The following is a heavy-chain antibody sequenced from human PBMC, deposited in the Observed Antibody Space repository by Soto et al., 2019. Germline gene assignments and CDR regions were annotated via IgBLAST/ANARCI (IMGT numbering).Heavy chain of an antibody. D-gene: IGHD5-12*01. J-gene: IGHJ4*02. Sequence: SETLSLSCTVSGGSISSYYWSWIRQPPGKGLEWIGYIYYSGSTNYNPSLKSRVTISVDTSKNQFSLKLSSVTAADTAVYYCARALTDGYGDFDYWGQGTLVTVS. V-gene: IGHV4-59*01. CDR1: GGSISSYY. CDR3: ARALTDGYGDFDY. CDR2: IYYSGST.